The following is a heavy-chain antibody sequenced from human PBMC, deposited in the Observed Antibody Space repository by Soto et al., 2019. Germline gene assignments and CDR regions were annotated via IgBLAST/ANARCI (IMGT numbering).Heavy chain of an antibody. CDR3: ARVGVLRYFDTKAYGMDV. CDR1: GYTFTSYG. J-gene: IGHJ6*02. Sequence: ASVKVSCKASGYTFTSYGISWVRQAPGQGLEWMGWISAYNGNTNYAQKLQGRVTMTTDTSTSTAYMELRSLRSDDTAVYYCARVGVLRYFDTKAYGMDVWGQGTTVTVYS. D-gene: IGHD3-9*01. CDR2: ISAYNGNT. V-gene: IGHV1-18*01.